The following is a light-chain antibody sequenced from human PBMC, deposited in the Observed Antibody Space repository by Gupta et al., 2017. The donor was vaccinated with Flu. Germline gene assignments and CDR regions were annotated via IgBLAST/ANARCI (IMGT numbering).Light chain of an antibody. V-gene: IGKV3-11*01. CDR1: QSVSSY. J-gene: IGKJ3*01. Sequence: EIVLTQSPSTLSLSPGESATLSCTASQSVSSYLAWYQQKPGQAPRLLIYDASNRATGIPARFSGSGYGTDFTLTISSREPEDFAVYYCQQRSNWPGFTFGPGTKVDIK. CDR2: DAS. CDR3: QQRSNWPGFT.